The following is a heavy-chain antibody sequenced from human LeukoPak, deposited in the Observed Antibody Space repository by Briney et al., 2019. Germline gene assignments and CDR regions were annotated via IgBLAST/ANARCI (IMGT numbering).Heavy chain of an antibody. CDR3: ARDQTVRSWYFDS. CDR1: GDSIIGGHW. V-gene: IGHV4-4*02. Sequence: SETLSLTCAVSGDSIIGGHWWSWVRQPPGKGLEWIGEIFHSGSTDYNPSLKSRVTISVDKSKNEFSLNLRFVTAADTAVYYCARDQTVRSWYFDSWGQGILVTVSS. D-gene: IGHD6-13*01. CDR2: IFHSGST. J-gene: IGHJ4*02.